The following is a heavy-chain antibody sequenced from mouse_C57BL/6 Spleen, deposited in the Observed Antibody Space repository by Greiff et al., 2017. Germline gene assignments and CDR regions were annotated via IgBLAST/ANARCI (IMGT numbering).Heavy chain of an antibody. CDR2: IYPGSGST. D-gene: IGHD1-1*01. Sequence: QVQLQQPGAELVKPGASVKMSCKASGYTFTSYWITWVKQRPGQGLEWIGDIYPGSGSTNYNEKFKSKDTLTVDTSSSTAYMQLSSLTSEDSAVYYCASGGTTVVEDAMDYWGQGTSVTVSS. CDR1: GYTFTSYW. J-gene: IGHJ4*01. V-gene: IGHV1-55*01. CDR3: ASGGTTVVEDAMDY.